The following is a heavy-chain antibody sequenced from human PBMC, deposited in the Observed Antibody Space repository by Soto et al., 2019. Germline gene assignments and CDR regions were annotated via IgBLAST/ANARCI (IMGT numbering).Heavy chain of an antibody. Sequence: ASVKVSCKASGYTFTSYGISWVRQAPGQGLEWMGWISAYNGNTNYAQKLQGRVTMTTDTSTSTAYMELRSLRSDDPAVYYCARGCSGGSCYQSYYFDYWGQGTLVTVSS. CDR1: GYTFTSYG. CDR3: ARGCSGGSCYQSYYFDY. CDR2: ISAYNGNT. V-gene: IGHV1-18*01. J-gene: IGHJ4*02. D-gene: IGHD2-15*01.